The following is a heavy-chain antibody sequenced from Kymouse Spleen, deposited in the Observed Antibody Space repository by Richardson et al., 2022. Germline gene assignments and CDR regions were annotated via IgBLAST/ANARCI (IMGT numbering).Heavy chain of an antibody. CDR3: ARDMDWNYAWYYYYGMDV. CDR1: GFTFSSYW. V-gene: IGHV3-74*01. J-gene: IGHJ6*02. Sequence: EVQLVESGGGLVQPGGSLRLSCAASGFTFSSYWMHWVRQAPGKGLVWVSRINSDGSSTSYADSVKGRFTISRDNAKNTLYLQMNSLRAEDTAVYYCARDMDWNYAWYYYYGMDVWGQGTTVTVSS. CDR2: INSDGSST. D-gene: IGHD1-7*01.